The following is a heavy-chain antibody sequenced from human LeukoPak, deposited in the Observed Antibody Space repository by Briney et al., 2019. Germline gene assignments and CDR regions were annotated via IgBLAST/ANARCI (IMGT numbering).Heavy chain of an antibody. D-gene: IGHD6-13*01. V-gene: IGHV3-7*01. Sequence: GGSLRLSCAASGFTFSGYWMSWVRQVPGKGLEWVANIKQDGSEKYYVDSVKGRFTISRDNAKNSLYLQMNSLTAEDTAWYYCARLGPYRQQLARDLGQGTLVTVSS. CDR2: IKQDGSEK. J-gene: IGHJ4*02. CDR3: ARLGPYRQQLARD. CDR1: GFTFSGYW.